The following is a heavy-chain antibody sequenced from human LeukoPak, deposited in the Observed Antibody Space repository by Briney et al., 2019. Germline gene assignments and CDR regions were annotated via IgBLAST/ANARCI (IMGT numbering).Heavy chain of an antibody. CDR2: INPGGDNT. CDR1: GYTFTNYY. Sequence: ASVKVSCKASGYTFTNYYIHWVRQAPGQGLEWMGLINPGGDNTDYAQNFQGRVTMTRDTSISTAYMELSRLRSDDTAVYYCARFSRTHFADYFSYYYMDVWGKGTTVTISS. CDR3: ARFSRTHFADYFSYYYMDV. D-gene: IGHD2/OR15-2a*01. J-gene: IGHJ6*03. V-gene: IGHV1-46*01.